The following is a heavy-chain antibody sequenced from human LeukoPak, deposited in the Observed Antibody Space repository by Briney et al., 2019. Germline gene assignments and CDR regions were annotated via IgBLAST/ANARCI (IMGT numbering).Heavy chain of an antibody. J-gene: IGHJ4*02. CDR3: AKNTIVVGFDY. CDR1: GFSFSNYA. CDR2: ISESGGST. D-gene: IGHD3-22*01. Sequence: PGGSLRLSCAASGFSFSNYAMSWVRQAPGKGLEWVSAISESGGSTYYADSVKGRFTISRDNSKNTLYLQMNSLRAEDTAVYYCAKNTIVVGFDYWGQGTLVTVSS. V-gene: IGHV3-23*01.